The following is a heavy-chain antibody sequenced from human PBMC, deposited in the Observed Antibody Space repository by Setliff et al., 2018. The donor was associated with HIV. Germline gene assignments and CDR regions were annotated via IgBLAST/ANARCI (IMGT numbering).Heavy chain of an antibody. D-gene: IGHD3-3*02. CDR3: ARLGGSFGIPHFDF. CDR2: VYPADSNT. CDR1: GYVFSDYW. J-gene: IGHJ4*02. Sequence: GESLKISCEVSGYVFSDYWIAWVRRTPGKGLEWMGLVYPADSNTIYSPSFQHQVTISADKSFSTAFLQWSDVKASDSGIYFCARLGGSFGIPHFDFWGQGTPVTVSS. V-gene: IGHV5-51*01.